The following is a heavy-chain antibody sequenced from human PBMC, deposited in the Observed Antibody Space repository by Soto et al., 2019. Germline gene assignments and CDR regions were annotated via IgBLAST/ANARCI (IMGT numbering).Heavy chain of an antibody. J-gene: IGHJ4*02. D-gene: IGHD3-3*01. CDR1: GGAISSGGYY. CDR3: ARDRGDYDFWSGTGGYFDY. Sequence: QVQLQESGPGLVKPSQTLSLTCTVSGGAISSGGYYWSWIRQHPGKGLEWLGCIFYSGSTYYNPSLKSGVSISVDTSENQLSLKLRSVTAADTAVYYCARDRGDYDFWSGTGGYFDYWGQGILVTVSS. CDR2: IFYSGST. V-gene: IGHV4-31*03.